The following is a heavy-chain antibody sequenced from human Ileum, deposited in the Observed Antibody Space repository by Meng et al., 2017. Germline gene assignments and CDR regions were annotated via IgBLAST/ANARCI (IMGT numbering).Heavy chain of an antibody. CDR3: AKQFATNVMQTFDI. Sequence: GESLKTSCAASGFTFSTFALSWVRQAPGKGLEWVSAIRGSGSGSYYADSVKGRFTISRDKSENILYLQMSCLRAEDTAVYYCAKQFATNVMQTFDIWGRGTMVTVSS. V-gene: IGHV3-23*01. J-gene: IGHJ3*02. CDR2: IRGSGSGS. D-gene: IGHD2-8*01. CDR1: GFTFSTFA.